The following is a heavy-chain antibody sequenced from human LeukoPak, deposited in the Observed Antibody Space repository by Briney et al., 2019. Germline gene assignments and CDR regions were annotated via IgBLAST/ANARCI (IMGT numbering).Heavy chain of an antibody. CDR1: GGSISSSSYY. V-gene: IGHV4-39*01. CDR2: IYYSGST. Sequence: PSETLSLTCTVSGGSISSSSYYWGWIRQPPGKGLEWIGSIYYSGSTYYNPSLKSRVTISVDTSKNQFSLKLSSVTAAGTAVYYCATTPYRWLNWFDPWGQGTLVTVSS. D-gene: IGHD5-24*01. CDR3: ATTPYRWLNWFDP. J-gene: IGHJ5*02.